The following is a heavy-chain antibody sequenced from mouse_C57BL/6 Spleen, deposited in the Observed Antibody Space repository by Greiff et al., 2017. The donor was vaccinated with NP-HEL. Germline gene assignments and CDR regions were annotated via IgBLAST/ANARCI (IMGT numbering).Heavy chain of an antibody. CDR2: IYPGSGNT. V-gene: IGHV1-76*01. CDR1: GYTFTDYY. D-gene: IGHD2-5*01. CDR3: ARRPRNYSNYGSYLDY. Sequence: VQRVESGAELVRPGASVKLSCKASGYTFTDYYINWVKQRPGQGLEWIARIYPGSGNTYYNEKFKGKATLTAEKSSSTAYMQLSSLTSEDSAVYFCARRPRNYSNYGSYLDYWGQGTSVTVSS. J-gene: IGHJ4*01.